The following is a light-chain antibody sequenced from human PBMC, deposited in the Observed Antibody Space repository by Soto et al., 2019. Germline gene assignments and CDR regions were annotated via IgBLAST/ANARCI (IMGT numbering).Light chain of an antibody. CDR1: SSDVGGYNY. CDR3: CSYAGGYTLGV. Sequence: QSVLAQPRSVSGSPGQSVTISCTGTSSDVGGYNYVSWYQQHPGKAPKLIIYDVSKRPSGVPDRFSGSKSGNTASLTISGLQAEDEADYYYCSYAGGYTLGVFGGGTKLTVL. V-gene: IGLV2-11*01. CDR2: DVS. J-gene: IGLJ2*01.